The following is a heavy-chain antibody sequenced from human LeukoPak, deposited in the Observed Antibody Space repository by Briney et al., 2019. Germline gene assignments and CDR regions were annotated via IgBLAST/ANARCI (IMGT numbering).Heavy chain of an antibody. D-gene: IGHD5-12*01. V-gene: IGHV3-48*01. J-gene: IGHJ4*02. Sequence: GGSLRLSCAASGFTFSSYAMSWVRQAPGKGLEWVSYISSSSSTIYYADSVKGRFTISRDNAKNSLYLQMNSLRAEDTAVYYCARNENSGWGYFDYWGQGTLVTVSS. CDR1: GFTFSSYA. CDR3: ARNENSGWGYFDY. CDR2: ISSSSSTI.